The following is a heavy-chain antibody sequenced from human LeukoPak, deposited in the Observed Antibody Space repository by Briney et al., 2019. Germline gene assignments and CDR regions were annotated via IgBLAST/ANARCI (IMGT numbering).Heavy chain of an antibody. Sequence: GGSLRLSCAASGFTFSGSALHWVRQASGKGLEWVGRIRSTANGYATAYAASVKGRFTISRDNSKNTLYLQMNSLRAEDTAVYYCAKDSKIVGATFRSYHYMDVWGKGTAVTVSS. CDR3: AKDSKIVGATFRSYHYMDV. CDR2: IRSTANGYAT. CDR1: GFTFSGSA. J-gene: IGHJ6*03. D-gene: IGHD1-26*01. V-gene: IGHV3-73*01.